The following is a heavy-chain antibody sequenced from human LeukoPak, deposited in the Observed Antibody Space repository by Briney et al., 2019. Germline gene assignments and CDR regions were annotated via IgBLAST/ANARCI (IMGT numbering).Heavy chain of an antibody. D-gene: IGHD3-3*01. CDR2: INPNSGGT. CDR1: GYTSTRYY. CDR3: AIKRVFWRGANGFDP. J-gene: IGHJ5*02. V-gene: IGHV1-2*02. Sequence: ASVKVSCKASGYTSTRYYMHWVRRAPGQGLEWMGWINPNSGGTNYAQKFQGRVTMTRDTSISTAYMELSRLSSDDADVYYWAIKRVFWRGANGFDPWGQGTLVTVSS.